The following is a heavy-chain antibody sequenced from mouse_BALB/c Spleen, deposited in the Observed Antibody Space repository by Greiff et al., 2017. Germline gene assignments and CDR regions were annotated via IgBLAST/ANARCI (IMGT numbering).Heavy chain of an antibody. CDR3: AREGYGSYAMDY. J-gene: IGHJ4*01. Sequence: EVKVVESGGGLVKPGGSLKLSCAASGFTFSSYAMSWVRQSPEKRLEWVAEISSGGSYTYYPDTVTGRFTISRDNAKNTLYLEMSSLRSEDTAMYYCAREGYGSYAMDYWGQGTSVTVSS. CDR2: ISSGGSYT. D-gene: IGHD1-1*01. V-gene: IGHV5-9-4*01. CDR1: GFTFSSYA.